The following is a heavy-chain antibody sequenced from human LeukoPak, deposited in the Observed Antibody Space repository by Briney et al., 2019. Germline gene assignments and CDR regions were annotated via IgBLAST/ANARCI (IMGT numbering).Heavy chain of an antibody. D-gene: IGHD3-3*01. CDR1: GFTFSTYA. CDR3: AKDAKRNYDFWDRFDY. V-gene: IGHV3-23*01. Sequence: GGSLTLSCAASGFTFSTYAMSWVRQAPGKGLEWVSAISGSGGSTYYADSVKGRFTISRDNSKNTLYLQMNSLRAEDTALYYCAKDAKRNYDFWDRFDYWGQGTLVTVSS. J-gene: IGHJ4*02. CDR2: ISGSGGST.